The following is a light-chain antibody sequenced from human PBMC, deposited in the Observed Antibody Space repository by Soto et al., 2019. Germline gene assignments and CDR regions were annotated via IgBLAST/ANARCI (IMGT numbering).Light chain of an antibody. V-gene: IGLV2-14*01. CDR2: DVS. Sequence: QSALTQPASLSGSPGQSITISCTGTSSDVGGYNSVSWYQQHPGKVPKLMIYDVSNRPSGVSNRFSGSKSGNTASLTISGLQAEDEADYYCSSYTSRSTVVFRGGTQLTVL. CDR1: SSDVGGYNS. J-gene: IGLJ2*01. CDR3: SSYTSRSTVV.